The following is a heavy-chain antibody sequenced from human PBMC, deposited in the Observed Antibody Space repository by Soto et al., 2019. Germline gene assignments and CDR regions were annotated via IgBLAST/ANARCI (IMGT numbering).Heavy chain of an antibody. CDR3: AYKYDFWSLNY. J-gene: IGHJ4*02. CDR1: GFTFGDYA. D-gene: IGHD3-3*01. Sequence: GGSLRLSCTASGFTFGDYAMSWVRQAPGKGLEWVGFIRSKAYGGTTEYAASVKGRFTISRDDSKSIAYLQMNSLKTEDTAVYYCAYKYDFWSLNYWGQGTLVTVSS. CDR2: IRSKAYGGTT. V-gene: IGHV3-49*04.